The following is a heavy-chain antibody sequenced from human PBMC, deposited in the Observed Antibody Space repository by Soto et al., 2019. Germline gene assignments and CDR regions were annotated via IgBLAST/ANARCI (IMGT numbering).Heavy chain of an antibody. CDR1: GTSISSTNYY. V-gene: IGHV4-39*01. CDR2: IYYTGMT. CDR3: ATGPSSSNGYRQFDY. Sequence: SETLSLTCTVSGTSISSTNYYWGWIRQPPGKGLEWITSIYYTGMTYYNPSLKSRVTISVDTSKNQFSLKLSSVTAADRAVYYRATGPSSSNGYRQFDYLGQGTLVTVSS. D-gene: IGHD6-25*01. J-gene: IGHJ4*02.